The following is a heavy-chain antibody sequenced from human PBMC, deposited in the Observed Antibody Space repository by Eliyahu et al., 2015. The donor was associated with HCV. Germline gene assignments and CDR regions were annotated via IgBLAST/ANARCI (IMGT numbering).Heavy chain of an antibody. J-gene: IGHJ3*01. CDR3: TQGVVTAYSFSAFDF. CDR1: GFTFSSYA. V-gene: IGHV3-23*01. CDR2: ISPSGAST. Sequence: EVKLLESGGGLVQPGGSLRLSCAASGFTFSSYAMSWVRQAPGKGLEWVSSISPSGASTYYADSVGARFTISRDNSQSSLYLQMNSLRAEDTAVYYCTQGVVTAYSFSAFDFWGQGTMVTVSS. D-gene: IGHD2-21*02.